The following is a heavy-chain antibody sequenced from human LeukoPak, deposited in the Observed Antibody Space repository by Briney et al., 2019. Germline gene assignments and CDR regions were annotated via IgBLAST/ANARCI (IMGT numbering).Heavy chain of an antibody. V-gene: IGHV1-46*01. Sequence: ASVKVSFKASGYTFTSYYMHWVRQAPGQGLEWMGIINPSGGSTSYAQKFQGRVTMTRDTSTSTVYMELSSLRSEDTAVYYCASSVYSYDPVGYWGQGTLVTVSS. CDR3: ASSVYSYDPVGY. J-gene: IGHJ4*02. CDR2: INPSGGST. D-gene: IGHD5-18*01. CDR1: GYTFTSYY.